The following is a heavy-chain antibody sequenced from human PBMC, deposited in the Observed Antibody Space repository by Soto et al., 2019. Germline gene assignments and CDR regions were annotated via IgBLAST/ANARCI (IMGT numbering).Heavy chain of an antibody. V-gene: IGHV4-31*03. Sequence: QVQLQESGPGLVKPSQTLSLTCTVSGGSISSGGYYWSWIRQHPGKGLEWIGYIYYSGSTYYNPSLKSRVNISVDTSKNQFSLKLSSVTAADTAVYYCARALSYYYDSSGYYGGIYFDYWGQGTLVTVSS. D-gene: IGHD3-22*01. CDR1: GGSISSGGYY. J-gene: IGHJ4*02. CDR3: ARALSYYYDSSGYYGGIYFDY. CDR2: IYYSGST.